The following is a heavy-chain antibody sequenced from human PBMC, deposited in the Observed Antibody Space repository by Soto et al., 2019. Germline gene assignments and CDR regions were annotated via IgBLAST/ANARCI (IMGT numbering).Heavy chain of an antibody. D-gene: IGHD3-10*01. Sequence: GGSLRLSCAASGFTFSSYWMSWVRQAPGKGLEWVANIKQDGSEKYYVDSVKGRFTISRDNAKNSLYLQMNGLRAEDTAVYYCARDRPIWFGELLYGGYPFDYWGQGTLVTVSS. V-gene: IGHV3-7*01. J-gene: IGHJ4*02. CDR2: IKQDGSEK. CDR1: GFTFSSYW. CDR3: ARDRPIWFGELLYGGYPFDY.